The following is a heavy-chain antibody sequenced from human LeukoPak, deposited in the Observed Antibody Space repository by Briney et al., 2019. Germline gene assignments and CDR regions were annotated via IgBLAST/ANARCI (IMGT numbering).Heavy chain of an antibody. Sequence: SETLSLTCAVYGGSFSGYYWSWIRQPPGKGLEWIGEINHSGSTNYNPSLKSRVTISVDTSKNQFSLKLSSVTAADTAVYYCARLPYDSSGYSLYYFDYWGQGTLVTVSS. V-gene: IGHV4-34*01. CDR1: GGSFSGYY. CDR2: INHSGST. J-gene: IGHJ4*02. CDR3: ARLPYDSSGYSLYYFDY. D-gene: IGHD3-22*01.